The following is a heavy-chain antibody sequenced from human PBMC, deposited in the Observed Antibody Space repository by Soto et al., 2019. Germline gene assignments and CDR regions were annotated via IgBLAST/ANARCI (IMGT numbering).Heavy chain of an antibody. Sequence: ASVKVSCKASGGTFSSYAISWVRQAPGQGLEWMGGIIPIFGTANYAQKFQGRVTITADESTSTAYMELSSLRSEDTAVYYCARDFNGYCSGGSCNRHYYYGMDVWGQGTTVTVSS. V-gene: IGHV1-69*13. CDR3: ARDFNGYCSGGSCNRHYYYGMDV. CDR2: IIPIFGTA. J-gene: IGHJ6*02. CDR1: GGTFSSYA. D-gene: IGHD2-15*01.